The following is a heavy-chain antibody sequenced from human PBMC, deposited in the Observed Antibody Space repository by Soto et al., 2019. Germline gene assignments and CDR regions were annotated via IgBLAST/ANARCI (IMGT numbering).Heavy chain of an antibody. J-gene: IGHJ6*03. CDR3: AYWGIVVVPAATMDV. CDR2: TYYRSKWYN. V-gene: IGHV6-1*01. Sequence: SQTLSLTCAISGDSVSSNSASWNCIRQSPSRGLEWLGRTYYRSKWYNDYAVSVKSRITINPDTSKNQFSLQLNSVTPEDTAVYYCAYWGIVVVPAATMDVWGKGTTVTVSS. CDR1: GDSVSSNSAS. D-gene: IGHD2-2*01.